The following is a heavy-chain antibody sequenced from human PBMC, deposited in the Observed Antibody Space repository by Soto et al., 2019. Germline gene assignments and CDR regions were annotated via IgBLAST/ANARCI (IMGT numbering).Heavy chain of an antibody. D-gene: IGHD3-22*01. Sequence: HPGGSLRLSCAASGFTFSSYEMNWVRQAPGKGLEWVSYISSSGSTIYYADSVKGRFTISRDNAKNSLYLQMNSLRAEDTAVYYCARASPTYYYDSSGYQPFGPWGQGTLVTVSS. J-gene: IGHJ5*02. V-gene: IGHV3-48*03. CDR3: ARASPTYYYDSSGYQPFGP. CDR2: ISSSGSTI. CDR1: GFTFSSYE.